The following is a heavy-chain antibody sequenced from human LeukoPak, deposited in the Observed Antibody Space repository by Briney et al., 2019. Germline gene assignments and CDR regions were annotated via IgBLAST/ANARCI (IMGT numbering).Heavy chain of an antibody. D-gene: IGHD3-22*01. CDR3: AKDGYYDSSAADY. J-gene: IGHJ4*02. CDR2: ISGSGGST. CDR1: GFTFSDYA. V-gene: IGHV3-23*01. Sequence: GGSLRLSCAASGFTFSDYAMSWVRQALGKGLKWVSVISGSGGSTYNVDPVKGRFTISRDNSKNTLYLQMNSLRAEDTAVHYCAKDGYYDSSAADYWGQGTLVTVSS.